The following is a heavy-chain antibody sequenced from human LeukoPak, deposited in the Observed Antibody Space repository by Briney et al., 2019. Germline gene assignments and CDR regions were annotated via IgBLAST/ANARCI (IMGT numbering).Heavy chain of an antibody. D-gene: IGHD4-17*01. CDR3: ARYYGDYALDI. Sequence: GGSLRLSCAASGFTVSSNYMSWVRQAPGKGLEWVSVIYSGGSTYYADSVKGRFTISRDNSKNTLYLQMNSLRAEDTAVYYCARYYGDYALDIWGQGTMVTVSS. CDR1: GFTVSSNY. J-gene: IGHJ3*02. V-gene: IGHV3-53*01. CDR2: IYSGGST.